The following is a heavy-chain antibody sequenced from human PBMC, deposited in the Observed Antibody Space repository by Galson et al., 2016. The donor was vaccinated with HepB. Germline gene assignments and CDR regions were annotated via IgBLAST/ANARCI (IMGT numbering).Heavy chain of an antibody. CDR3: RIGTTGIDY. CDR2: LKSDGRGT. D-gene: IGHD1/OR15-1a*01. V-gene: IGHV3-74*01. Sequence: SLRLSCAASGFTFSSHWMHWVRQAPGKGLVCVSRLKSDGRGTFYADSVKCRFTISRDNAKNTLYLQMNSLGAEDTAVYYCRIGTTGIDYWGQGTLVTVSS. J-gene: IGHJ4*02. CDR1: GFTFSSHW.